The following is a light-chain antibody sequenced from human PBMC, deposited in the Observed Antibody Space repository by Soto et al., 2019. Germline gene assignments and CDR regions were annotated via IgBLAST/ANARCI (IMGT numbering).Light chain of an antibody. V-gene: IGLV2-23*01. CDR2: EGS. J-gene: IGLJ1*01. CDR1: SSDVGSSNL. Sequence: QSALTQPASVSGSPGQSITISCTGTSSDVGSSNLVSWYQQHPGKTPKLIIYEGSRRPSGVSGRFSGSMSGNAASLTISGIQAEDEADYYCCSFARSSTSDVFGTGTKLTVL. CDR3: CSFARSSTSDV.